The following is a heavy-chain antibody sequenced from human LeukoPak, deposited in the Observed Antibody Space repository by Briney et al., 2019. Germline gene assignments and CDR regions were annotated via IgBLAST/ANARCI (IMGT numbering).Heavy chain of an antibody. J-gene: IGHJ4*02. CDR1: GFTFSSFS. CDR3: ARASSGWAADLYYFDY. Sequence: GGSLRLPYAASGFTFSSFSMNWVRQAPGKGREWVSSISSTGSYIYYADSLKGRFTISRDNAKKSLYLQMNSLRAEDTAVYYCARASSGWAADLYYFDYWGQGNLVTVSS. CDR2: ISSTGSYI. V-gene: IGHV3-21*01. D-gene: IGHD6-19*01.